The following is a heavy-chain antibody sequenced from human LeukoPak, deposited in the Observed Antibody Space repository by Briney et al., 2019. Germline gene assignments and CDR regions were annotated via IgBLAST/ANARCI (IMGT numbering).Heavy chain of an antibody. CDR1: GYTFTSYD. V-gene: IGHV1-8*01. CDR2: MNPNSGNT. J-gene: IGHJ6*03. D-gene: IGHD3/OR15-3a*01. CDR3: ARALSWTTESYYYMDV. Sequence: ASVKVSCKASGYTFTSYDINWVRQATGQGLEWVGWMNPNSGNTGYAQKFQGRVTMTKNTSISTAYMDLTSLRSKDTAVYYCARALSWTTESYYYMDVWGKGTTVTVS.